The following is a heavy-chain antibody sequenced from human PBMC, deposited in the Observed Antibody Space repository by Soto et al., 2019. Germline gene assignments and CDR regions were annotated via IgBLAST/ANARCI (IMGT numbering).Heavy chain of an antibody. CDR3: AREAYGSGGSCYSRHRDY. J-gene: IGHJ4*02. V-gene: IGHV1-18*01. CDR1: GYTFTSYG. Sequence: QVQLVQSGAEVKKPGASVKVSCKASGYTFTSYGISWVRQAPGQGLEWMGWISAYNGNTNYAQKLQGRVTMTTDTATSTAYRELRSLRSDDTAVYYCAREAYGSGGSCYSRHRDYWGQGTLVTVSS. D-gene: IGHD2-15*01. CDR2: ISAYNGNT.